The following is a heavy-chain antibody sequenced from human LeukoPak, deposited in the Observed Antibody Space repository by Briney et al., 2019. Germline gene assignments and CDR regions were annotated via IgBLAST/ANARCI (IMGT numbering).Heavy chain of an antibody. J-gene: IGHJ5*02. Sequence: PSETLSLTCTVSGGSISSSSYYWGWIRQPPGKGVEWLGSIYYSGSTYYNPSLKSRVTISVDTSKNQFSLKLSSVTAADTAVYYCASLTTVTTRWFVPWGQGTLVTVAS. V-gene: IGHV4-39*01. CDR1: GGSISSSSYY. CDR3: ASLTTVTTRWFVP. D-gene: IGHD4-17*01. CDR2: IYYSGST.